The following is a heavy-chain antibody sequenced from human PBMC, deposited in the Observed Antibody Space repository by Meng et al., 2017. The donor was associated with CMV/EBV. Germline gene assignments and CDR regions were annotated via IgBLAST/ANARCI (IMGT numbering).Heavy chain of an antibody. D-gene: IGHD6-13*01. CDR2: IYYSGST. CDR3: ARLGYSSSWYQFDY. J-gene: IGHJ4*02. Sequence: GSLRLSCTVSGGSISSSRYYWGWIRQHPGKGREWIGCIYYSGSTYYNPSLKSRVTISVDTSKNQFSLKLSSVTAADTAVYYWARLGYSSSWYQFDYWGQGTLVTVSS. CDR1: GGSISSSRYY. V-gene: IGHV4-39*01.